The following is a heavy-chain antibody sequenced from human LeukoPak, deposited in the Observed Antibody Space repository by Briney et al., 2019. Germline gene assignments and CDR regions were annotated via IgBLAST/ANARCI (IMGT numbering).Heavy chain of an antibody. J-gene: IGHJ4*02. Sequence: ASVKVSCKASGYTXTSYYMHGVRQAPGQGLEWMGIINPSGGSTSYAQKFQGRVTMTRDTSTSTVYMELSSLRSEDTAVYYCARLRITMVRGVRLYPDYWGQATLVTVSS. V-gene: IGHV1-46*01. CDR1: GYTXTSYY. CDR2: INPSGGST. CDR3: ARLRITMVRGVRLYPDY. D-gene: IGHD3-10*01.